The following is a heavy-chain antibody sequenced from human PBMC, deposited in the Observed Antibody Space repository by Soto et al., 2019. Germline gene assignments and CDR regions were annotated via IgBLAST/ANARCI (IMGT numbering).Heavy chain of an antibody. V-gene: IGHV4-30-4*01. J-gene: IGHJ4*02. CDR2: ISYSGST. CDR3: ATMGTPATRLCFFDY. CDR1: GGSISSGNYY. D-gene: IGHD2-15*01. Sequence: QVQLQESGPGLVKPSQTLSLTCTVSGGSISSGNYYWSWIRQPPGKGLEWIGFISYSGSTYYSTSLTSRVTIAVDTSKSQFSLNLSFVTAADTAVYYCATMGTPATRLCFFDYWCQGSLVTGSS.